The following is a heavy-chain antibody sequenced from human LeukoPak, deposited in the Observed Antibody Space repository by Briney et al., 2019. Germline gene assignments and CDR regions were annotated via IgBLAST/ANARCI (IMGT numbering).Heavy chain of an antibody. Sequence: GESLKISCRGSGYIFTTYLITWVRQMPGKGLEWMGRIDPSDSYTNYSPSFQGHVTISADKSIITAYLQWSSLKASDTAMYHCASCRGSGWYDYWGQGTLVAVSS. CDR1: GYIFTTYL. V-gene: IGHV5-10-1*01. J-gene: IGHJ4*02. CDR3: ASCRGSGWYDY. D-gene: IGHD6-19*01. CDR2: IDPSDSYT.